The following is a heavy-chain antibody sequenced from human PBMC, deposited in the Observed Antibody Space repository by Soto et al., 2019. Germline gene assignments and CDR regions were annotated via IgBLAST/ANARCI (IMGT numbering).Heavy chain of an antibody. CDR2: IIPIFGTA. D-gene: IGHD3-3*01. Sequence: QVQLVQSGAEVKKPGSSVKVSCKASGGTFSSYAISWVRQAPGQGLEWMGGIIPIFGTANYAQKFQGRVTITADASTSTAYMELSSLRSEDTAVYYCARARYYDFWSGYYRHYYYYYGMDVWGQGTTVTVSS. V-gene: IGHV1-69*01. J-gene: IGHJ6*02. CDR1: GGTFSSYA. CDR3: ARARYYDFWSGYYRHYYYYYGMDV.